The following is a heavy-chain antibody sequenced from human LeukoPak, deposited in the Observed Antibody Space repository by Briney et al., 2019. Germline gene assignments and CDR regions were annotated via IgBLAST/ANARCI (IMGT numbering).Heavy chain of an antibody. Sequence: GGSLRLSCAASGFTFSSYWMHWVRQAPGKGLVWVSRLNSDGSSTTYADSVKGRFTISRDNAKNTLYLQMNSLRGEDTAVYYCARVLSGSVWYIDYWGQGTLVTVSS. CDR3: ARVLSGSVWYIDY. J-gene: IGHJ4*02. V-gene: IGHV3-74*01. D-gene: IGHD6-19*01. CDR1: GFTFSSYW. CDR2: LNSDGSST.